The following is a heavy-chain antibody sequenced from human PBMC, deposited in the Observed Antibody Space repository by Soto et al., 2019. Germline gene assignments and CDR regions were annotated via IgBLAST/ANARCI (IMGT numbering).Heavy chain of an antibody. V-gene: IGHV3-11*01. Sequence: GGSLRLSCAASGFTFSDYYMSWIRQAPGKGLEWVSYISSSGSTIYYADSVKGRFTISRGNAKNSLYLQMNSLRAEDTAVYYCARSAPPDYGDYDYWGQGTLVTVSS. D-gene: IGHD4-17*01. CDR3: ARSAPPDYGDYDY. CDR2: ISSSGSTI. CDR1: GFTFSDYY. J-gene: IGHJ4*02.